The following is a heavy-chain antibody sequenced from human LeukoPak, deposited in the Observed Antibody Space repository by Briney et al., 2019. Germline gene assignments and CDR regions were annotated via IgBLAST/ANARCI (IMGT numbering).Heavy chain of an antibody. CDR1: GFTFNSYD. CDR3: ARAAYSSTWYSRYFDL. Sequence: GGSLRLSCAASGFTFNSYDMHWVRLAPGKGLEWVALISYDASIKYYADSVKGRFTISRDNAKKSLYLQMKSLRAEDTAVYYCARAAYSSTWYSRYFDLWGRGTLVTVSS. D-gene: IGHD6-13*01. J-gene: IGHJ2*01. CDR2: ISYDASIK. V-gene: IGHV3-30*03.